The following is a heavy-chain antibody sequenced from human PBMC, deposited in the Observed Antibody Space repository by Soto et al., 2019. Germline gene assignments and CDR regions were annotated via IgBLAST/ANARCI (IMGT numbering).Heavy chain of an antibody. J-gene: IGHJ4*02. V-gene: IGHV3-48*03. CDR1: GFTFSNYE. CDR3: AKEATNINNFDY. D-gene: IGHD1-26*01. Sequence: PVGSLRLSCEASGFTFSNYEMNWVRQAPGKGLEWVSYISSSGSTIHYADSVKGRFTISRDNAKNSLYLQMNSLRAEDTAVYYCAKEATNINNFDYWGQGTLVTVSS. CDR2: ISSSGSTI.